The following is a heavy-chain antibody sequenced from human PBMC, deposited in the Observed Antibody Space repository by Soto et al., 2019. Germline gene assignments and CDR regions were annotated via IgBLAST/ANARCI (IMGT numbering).Heavy chain of an antibody. D-gene: IGHD2-2*01. V-gene: IGHV3-21*01. CDR3: ARSSTSGDV. J-gene: IGHJ6*02. CDR1: GFSFGSYV. CDR2: ISTSSGSR. Sequence: EVQLADSGGGLVKPGESLRLSCAASGFSFGSYVMNWVRQAPGKGLEWVSSISTSSGSRFYADSVRGRFTISRDNAKNALYLQMNSLRGDDTAVYYCARSSTSGDVWGQGTTVTVSS.